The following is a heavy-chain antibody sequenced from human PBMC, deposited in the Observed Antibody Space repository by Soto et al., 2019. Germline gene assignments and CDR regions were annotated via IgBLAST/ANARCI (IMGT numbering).Heavy chain of an antibody. V-gene: IGHV4-30-2*01. CDR3: ASSRGRPVPLDY. Sequence: PSETLSPTCAVSGGSISSGGYSWGWIRQPPGKGLEWIGYIYHSGSPYYNPSLKSRVTISVDRSKNQFSLKLSSVTAADTAVYYCASSRGRPVPLDYWGQGTLVTVSS. D-gene: IGHD1-26*01. CDR2: IYHSGSP. CDR1: GGSISSGGYS. J-gene: IGHJ4*02.